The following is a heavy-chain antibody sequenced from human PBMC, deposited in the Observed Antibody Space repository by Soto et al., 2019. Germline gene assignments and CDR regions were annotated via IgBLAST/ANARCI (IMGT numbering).Heavy chain of an antibody. CDR3: QGVVVVVAAPY. J-gene: IGHJ4*02. V-gene: IGHV3-66*01. CDR1: GFTVSSNY. CDR2: IYSGGST. Sequence: EVQLVESGGGLVQPGGSLRLSCAASGFTVSSNYMSWVRQAPGKGLEWVSVIYSGGSTYYADSVKGRFTISRDNTKNTLYLQMNSLRAEDTAVYYCQGVVVVVAAPYWGQGTLVTVSS. D-gene: IGHD2-15*01.